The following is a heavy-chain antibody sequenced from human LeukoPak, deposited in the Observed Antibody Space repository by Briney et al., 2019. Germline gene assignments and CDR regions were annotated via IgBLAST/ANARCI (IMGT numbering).Heavy chain of an antibody. V-gene: IGHV3-23*01. Sequence: GGSLRVSCAASGFTFRSFVMSWVRLAPGIGPEWVSGLNTDGAWTYYADSVKGRFTISRDNSENTLYLQMNSLRVEDTAVYYCAKSTAGCSGGTCYSALESWGQGTLVTVSS. CDR3: AKSTAGCSGGTCYSALES. D-gene: IGHD2-15*01. CDR2: LNTDGAWT. CDR1: GFTFRSFV. J-gene: IGHJ4*02.